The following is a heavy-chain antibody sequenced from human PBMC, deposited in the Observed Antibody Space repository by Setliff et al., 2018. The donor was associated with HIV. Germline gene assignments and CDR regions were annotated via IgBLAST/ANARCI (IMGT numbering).Heavy chain of an antibody. D-gene: IGHD6-19*01. V-gene: IGHV4-34*01. CDR3: ARGKGSGWLTYYYYMDV. CDR2: INHSGSI. J-gene: IGHJ6*03. CDR1: GGSFSGYY. Sequence: PSETLSLTCAVYGGSFSGYYWSWIRQPPGKGLEWIGEINHSGSINYNPSLKSRVTISVDTSKNQFSLKLSSVTAADTAVYYCARGKGSGWLTYYYYMDVWGKGTTVTVSS.